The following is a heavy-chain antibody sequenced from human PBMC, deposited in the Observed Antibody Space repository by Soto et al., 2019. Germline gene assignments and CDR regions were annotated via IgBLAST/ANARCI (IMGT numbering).Heavy chain of an antibody. J-gene: IGHJ6*03. CDR3: AKALRFTFTTGYYMDV. CDR2: ISGSGST. V-gene: IGHV3-23*01. Sequence: EVQLLESGGGLVQPGGSLRLSCAASGFTVSSYAMSWVRQAPGKGLEWVSVISGSGSTYSADSVKCRSTISRDSSKNTVYLQMNSLRAEDTAVYYCAKALRFTFTTGYYMDVWGRGTTVTVSS. CDR1: GFTVSSYA. D-gene: IGHD3-16*01.